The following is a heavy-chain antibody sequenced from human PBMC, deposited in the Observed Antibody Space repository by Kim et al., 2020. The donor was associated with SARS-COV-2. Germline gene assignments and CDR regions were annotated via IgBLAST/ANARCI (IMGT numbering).Heavy chain of an antibody. V-gene: IGHV4-59*01. CDR1: GGSISSYY. CDR3: ARTGGVYSSSWAGWFDP. Sequence: SETLSLTCTVSGGSISSYYWSWIRQPPGKGLEWIGYIYYSGSTNYNPSLKSRVTISVDTSKNQFSLKLSSVTAADTAVYYCARTGGVYSSSWAGWFDPWGQGTLVTVSS. CDR2: IYYSGST. J-gene: IGHJ5*02. D-gene: IGHD6-13*01.